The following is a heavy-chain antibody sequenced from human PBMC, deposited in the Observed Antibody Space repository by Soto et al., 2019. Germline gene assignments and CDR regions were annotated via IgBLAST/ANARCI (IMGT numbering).Heavy chain of an antibody. D-gene: IGHD5-18*01. CDR1: GFTLTTYW. Sequence: GGSLRLSCAASGFTLTTYWMHWIRQAPGKGPVWVSRIKNDGSSISYADSVKGRFTISRDNSQNTLFLQMTSLRADDTAVYYCAKGRYTFAYEWGQGALVTVSS. V-gene: IGHV3-74*01. CDR2: IKNDGSSI. CDR3: AKGRYTFAYE. J-gene: IGHJ4*02.